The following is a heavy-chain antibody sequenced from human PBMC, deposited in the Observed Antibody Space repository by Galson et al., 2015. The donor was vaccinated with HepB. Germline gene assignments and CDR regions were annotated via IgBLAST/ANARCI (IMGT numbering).Heavy chain of an antibody. CDR2: ISSSSSYI. V-gene: IGHV3-21*01. Sequence: SLRLSCAASGFTFSSYSMNWVRQAPGKGLEWVSSISSSSSYIYYADSVKGRFTISRDNAKNSLYLQMNSLRAEDTAVYYCARGARSAPYCSGGSCWRWFDPWGQGTLVTVSS. CDR3: ARGARSAPYCSGGSCWRWFDP. D-gene: IGHD2-15*01. J-gene: IGHJ5*02. CDR1: GFTFSSYS.